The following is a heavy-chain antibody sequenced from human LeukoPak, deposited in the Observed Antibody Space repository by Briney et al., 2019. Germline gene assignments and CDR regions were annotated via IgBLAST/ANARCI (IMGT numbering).Heavy chain of an antibody. D-gene: IGHD4-23*01. V-gene: IGHV3-30-3*01. CDR3: ARDPPGVVTNLPDY. CDR2: ISYDGSNK. J-gene: IGHJ4*02. CDR1: GFTFSSYA. Sequence: GGSLRLSCAASGFTFSSYAMHWVRQAPGKGLEGVAVISYDGSNKYYADSVKGRFTISRDNSKNTLYLQMNSLRAEDTAVYYCARDPPGVVTNLPDYWGQGTLVTVSS.